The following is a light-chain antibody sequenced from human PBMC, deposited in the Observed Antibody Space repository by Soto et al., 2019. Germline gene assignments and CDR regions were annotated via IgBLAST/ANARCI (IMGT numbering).Light chain of an antibody. CDR1: QSISSW. V-gene: IGKV1-5*03. J-gene: IGKJ2*01. CDR2: KAS. Sequence: DIQMTQSPSTLSASVGDRVTITCRASQSISSWLAWYQQKPGTAPKLLIYKASTLERGVPSRFSGSRSGTEFTRTVSSLQPDDFATYYCQQYNDSFPYTFGQGTKLEIK. CDR3: QQYNDSFPYT.